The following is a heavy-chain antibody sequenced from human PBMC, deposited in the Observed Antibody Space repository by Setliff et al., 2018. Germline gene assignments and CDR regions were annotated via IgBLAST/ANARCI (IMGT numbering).Heavy chain of an antibody. CDR3: ATDLKFTRFCFGSNCYSGAFEM. CDR1: GGSFRTSS. J-gene: IGHJ3*02. CDR2: IIPILNKP. Sequence: SVKVSCKASGGSFRTSSVSWVRQAPGQGLEWMGGIIPILNKPNYAQSFQGRVAITADKSTTTSYMELSGLRSEDTALYFCATDLKFTRFCFGSNCYSGAFEMWGQGTMVTVSS. D-gene: IGHD2-21*02. V-gene: IGHV1-69*10.